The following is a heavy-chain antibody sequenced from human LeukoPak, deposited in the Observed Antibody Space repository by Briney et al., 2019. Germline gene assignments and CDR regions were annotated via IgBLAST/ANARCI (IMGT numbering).Heavy chain of an antibody. J-gene: IGHJ3*01. D-gene: IGHD3-10*01. CDR1: GFTFSRYA. V-gene: IGHV3-23*01. Sequence: GGSLRLSCAASGFTFSRYAMSWVRQAPGRGLEWVSAVSGSGGSTYYADSVKGLFTISRDNSKNTLYLQMNSLRAEDTAVYYCAKRMIRGVNHDAFDLWGQGTMVTVSS. CDR3: AKRMIRGVNHDAFDL. CDR2: VSGSGGST.